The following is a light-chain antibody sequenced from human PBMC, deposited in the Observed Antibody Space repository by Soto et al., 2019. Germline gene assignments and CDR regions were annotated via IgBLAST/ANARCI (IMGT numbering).Light chain of an antibody. V-gene: IGKV1-27*01. Sequence: DIQMTQSPSSLSASVGDRVTITCRASQDISNYLAWYQQQPGKVPELLISAASTLQSGVPSRFRGGGSGTEFTLTISSLQPEDVATYYCQNFDSAPQTFGQGTKVDI. CDR1: QDISNY. J-gene: IGKJ1*01. CDR3: QNFDSAPQT. CDR2: AAS.